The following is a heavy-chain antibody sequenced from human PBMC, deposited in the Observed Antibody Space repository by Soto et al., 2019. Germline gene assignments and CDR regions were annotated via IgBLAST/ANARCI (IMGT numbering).Heavy chain of an antibody. D-gene: IGHD3-10*01. J-gene: IGHJ4*02. CDR1: GGSISGYY. Sequence: PSETLCVTCIVAGGSISGYYWTWTRQPPGKGLEWIGCVYNGATTSYNPSLKSRVTISVDTSKNQFPLKLTSVTAADTAMYYCARDDSERPATYWGQGTLVTVSS. V-gene: IGHV4-59*01. CDR2: VYNGATT. CDR3: ARDDSERPATY.